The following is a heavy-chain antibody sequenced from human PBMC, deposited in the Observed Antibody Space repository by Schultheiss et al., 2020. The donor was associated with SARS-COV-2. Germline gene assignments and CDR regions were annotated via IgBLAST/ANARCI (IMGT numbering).Heavy chain of an antibody. CDR1: GFTFDDYA. Sequence: GGSLRLSCAASGFTFDDYAMHWVRQAPGKGLEWVSGISWNSGSIGYADSVKGRFTISRDNAKNSLYLQMNSLRAEDTAVYYCAKARRIVGATDYWGQGTLVTVSS. V-gene: IGHV3-9*01. CDR3: AKARRIVGATDY. CDR2: ISWNSGSI. D-gene: IGHD1-26*01. J-gene: IGHJ4*02.